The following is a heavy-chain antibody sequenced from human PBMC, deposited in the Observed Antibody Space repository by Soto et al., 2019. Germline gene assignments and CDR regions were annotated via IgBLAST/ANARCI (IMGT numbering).Heavy chain of an antibody. J-gene: IGHJ6*03. Sequence: GGSLRLSCAASGFTFSSYAMSWVRQAPGKGLEWVANIKQDGGEKYYVDSVKGRFTISRDNAKNSLYLQMNSLRAEDTAVYYCATSIAAADLTFNYYMDVWGKGTTVTVSS. CDR3: ATSIAAADLTFNYYMDV. CDR1: GFTFSSYA. V-gene: IGHV3-7*03. D-gene: IGHD6-13*01. CDR2: IKQDGGEK.